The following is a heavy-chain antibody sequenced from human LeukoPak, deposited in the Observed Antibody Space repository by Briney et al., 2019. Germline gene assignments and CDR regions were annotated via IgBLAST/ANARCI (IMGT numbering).Heavy chain of an antibody. V-gene: IGHV3-21*01. CDR2: ISSSSSYI. J-gene: IGHJ3*02. CDR1: GSTFSSYS. Sequence: GGSLRLSCAASGSTFSSYSMNWVRQAPGKGLEWVSSISSSSSYIYYADSVKGRFTISRDNAKNSLYLQMNSLRAEDTAVYYCARDRTGDLGAFDIWGQGTMVTVSS. D-gene: IGHD7-27*01. CDR3: ARDRTGDLGAFDI.